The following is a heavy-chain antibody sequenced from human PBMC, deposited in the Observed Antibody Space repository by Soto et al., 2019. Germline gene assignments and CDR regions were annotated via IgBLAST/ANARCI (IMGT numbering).Heavy chain of an antibody. D-gene: IGHD1-26*01. V-gene: IGHV4-34*01. Sequence: PSETLSLTCAVYGGSFSGYYWSWIRQPPGKGLEWIGEINHSGSTNYNPSLRSRVTISVDTSKNQFSLKLSSVTAADTAVYYCARGRYSGSYFVLYTLDYWGQGTLVTVSS. CDR1: GGSFSGYY. J-gene: IGHJ4*02. CDR3: ARGRYSGSYFVLYTLDY. CDR2: INHSGST.